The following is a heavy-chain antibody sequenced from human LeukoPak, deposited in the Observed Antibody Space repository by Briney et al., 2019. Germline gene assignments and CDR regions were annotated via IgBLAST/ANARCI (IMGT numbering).Heavy chain of an antibody. J-gene: IGHJ2*01. D-gene: IGHD1-26*01. Sequence: SQTLSLACAISGDSVSSNSAAWNWIRQSPSRGLEWLGRTYYRSKWYNDYAVSVKSRITINPDTSKNQFSLQLNSVTPEDTAVYYCARGKWELLSHYWCFDLWGRGTLVTVSS. CDR1: GDSVSSNSAA. CDR3: ARGKWELLSHYWCFDL. CDR2: TYYRSKWYN. V-gene: IGHV6-1*01.